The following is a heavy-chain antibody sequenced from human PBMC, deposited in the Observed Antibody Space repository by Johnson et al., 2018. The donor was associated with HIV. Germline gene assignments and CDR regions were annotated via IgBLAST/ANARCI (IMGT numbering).Heavy chain of an antibody. Sequence: VQLVESGGGVVQPGRSLRLSCAASGFTFSSYAMHWFRQAPGKGLEWVSVIYSGGSTYYADSVKGRFTISRDNSKNTLYLQMNSLRAEDTAVYYCARRGYSSSGGAFDIWGQGTMVTVSS. V-gene: IGHV3-66*01. CDR3: ARRGYSSSGGAFDI. CDR1: GFTFSSYA. J-gene: IGHJ3*02. D-gene: IGHD6-6*01. CDR2: IYSGGST.